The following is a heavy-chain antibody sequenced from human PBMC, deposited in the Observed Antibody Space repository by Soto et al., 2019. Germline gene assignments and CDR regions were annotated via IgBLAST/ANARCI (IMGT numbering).Heavy chain of an antibody. V-gene: IGHV3-23*01. Sequence: EVQLLESGGGLVQPGGSLRLSCAASGFTFNNYAMTWVRLAPGKGLEWCSAIIGGGDTTSYADSVKGRFTVSIDGSKNTLYLQMSSLRAEDTARYYCTKGRGGSGSLAPRVDFWGQGTLVTVSS. CDR2: IIGGGDTT. CDR3: TKGRGGSGSLAPRVDF. CDR1: GFTFNNYA. J-gene: IGHJ4*02. D-gene: IGHD3-10*01.